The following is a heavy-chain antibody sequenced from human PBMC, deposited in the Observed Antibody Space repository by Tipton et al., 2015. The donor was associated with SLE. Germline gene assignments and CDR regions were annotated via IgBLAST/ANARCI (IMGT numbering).Heavy chain of an antibody. CDR2: MYYIGNT. J-gene: IGHJ4*02. V-gene: IGHV4-39*07. D-gene: IGHD5/OR15-5a*01. CDR1: GGSISNSSFY. CDR3: ARHAGGLRRPVDD. Sequence: LRLSCTVSGGSISNSSFYWGWIRQPPGKGLEWIGRMYYIGNTYDNPSLKRRVTISLDTAKNQLSLKLSPVTAADTAIYYCARHAGGLRRPVDDWGQGTLVSVSS.